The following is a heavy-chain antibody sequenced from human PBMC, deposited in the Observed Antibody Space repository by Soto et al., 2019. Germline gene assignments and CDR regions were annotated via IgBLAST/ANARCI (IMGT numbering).Heavy chain of an antibody. J-gene: IGHJ3*02. V-gene: IGHV1-2*04. Sequence: GASVKVSCKASGYTFTGYYMHWVRQAPGQGLEWMGWINPNSGGTNYAQKFQGWVTMTRDTSISTAYMELSRLRSDDTAVYYCARDRGWLRSAFDIWGQRTMVTVSS. CDR1: GYTFTGYY. D-gene: IGHD5-12*01. CDR3: ARDRGWLRSAFDI. CDR2: INPNSGGT.